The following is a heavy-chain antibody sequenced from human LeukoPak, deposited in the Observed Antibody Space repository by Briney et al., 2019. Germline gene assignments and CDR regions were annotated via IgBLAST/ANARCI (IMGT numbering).Heavy chain of an antibody. J-gene: IGHJ4*02. Sequence: PGGSLRLSCAASGFTVSSNYMSWVRQAPGKGLEWVSVIYSGGCTYYTDSVKGRFTISRDNSKNTLYLQMNSLRAEDTAVYYCAKTGNPATGDYWGQGTLVTVSS. D-gene: IGHD1-1*01. V-gene: IGHV3-53*01. CDR1: GFTVSSNY. CDR2: IYSGGCT. CDR3: AKTGNPATGDY.